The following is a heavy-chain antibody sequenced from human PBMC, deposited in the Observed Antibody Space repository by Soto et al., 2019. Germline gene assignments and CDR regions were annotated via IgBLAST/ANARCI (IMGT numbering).Heavy chain of an antibody. CDR1: GFTFSSYG. CDR3: AKVSDYYDSSGYFDY. D-gene: IGHD3-22*01. CDR2: ISYDGSNK. V-gene: IGHV3-30*18. J-gene: IGHJ4*02. Sequence: PGGSLRLSCASSGFTFSSYGVDGFRQAPGKGVEWVAVISYDGSNKYYADSVKGRFTISRDNSKNTLYLQMNSLRAEDTAVYYCAKVSDYYDSSGYFDYWGQGTLVTVSS.